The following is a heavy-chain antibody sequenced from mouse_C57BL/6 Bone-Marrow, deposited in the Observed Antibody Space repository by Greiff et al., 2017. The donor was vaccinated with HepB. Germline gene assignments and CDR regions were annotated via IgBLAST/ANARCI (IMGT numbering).Heavy chain of an antibody. CDR1: GYTFTSYW. CDR3: ARCYYGSGRQYYFDY. Sequence: QVQLQQPGAELVKPGASVKMSCKASGYTFTSYWITWAKQRPGQGLEWIGDIYPGSGSTNYNEKFKSKATLTVDTTSSTTYMQLSSLTSEDSAVYYGARCYYGSGRQYYFDYWGQGTTLTVSS. D-gene: IGHD1-1*01. J-gene: IGHJ2*01. V-gene: IGHV1-55*01. CDR2: IYPGSGST.